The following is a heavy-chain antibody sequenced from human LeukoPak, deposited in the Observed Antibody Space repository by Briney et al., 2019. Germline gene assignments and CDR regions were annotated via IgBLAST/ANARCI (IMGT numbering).Heavy chain of an antibody. CDR1: GFTLNKYW. J-gene: IGHJ4*02. Sequence: GGSLRLSCAASGFTLNKYWMHWVRQAPGKGLVWVSRINIGGSSTSYADSVKGRFTISRDNAKNTLYLQMNSLRAEDTAVYFCARVYITSASRDYWGQGTLVTVSS. D-gene: IGHD3-10*01. CDR3: ARVYITSASRDY. CDR2: INIGGSST. V-gene: IGHV3-74*01.